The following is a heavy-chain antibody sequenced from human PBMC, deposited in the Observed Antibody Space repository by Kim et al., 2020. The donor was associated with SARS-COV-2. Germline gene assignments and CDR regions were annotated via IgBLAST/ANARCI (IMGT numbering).Heavy chain of an antibody. J-gene: IGHJ4*02. V-gene: IGHV4-34*01. CDR2: INHSGIT. CDR3: ARGVGYSNY. Sequence: SETLSLTCAVYGGSFSGYYWSWIRQPPGKGLEWIGEINHSGITNYNPSLKSRVTISVDTSKNQFSLKLSSVTAADTAVYYCARGVGYSNYWGQGTLATFS. CDR1: GGSFSGYY. D-gene: IGHD2-15*01.